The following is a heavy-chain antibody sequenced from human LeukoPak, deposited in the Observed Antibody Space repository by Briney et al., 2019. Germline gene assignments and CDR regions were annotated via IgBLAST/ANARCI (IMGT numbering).Heavy chain of an antibody. D-gene: IGHD1-14*01. CDR2: ISGDGNSI. J-gene: IGHJ5*02. CDR3: ARDHHPGWFDP. Sequence: GGSLRLSCAASGFTFSNFGMSWVRQAPGKGLVWVSRISGDGNSISYVDSVKGRFTISRDDAKNTLYLQMNSLRDEDTGVYYCARDHHPGWFDPWGQGTLVTVSS. V-gene: IGHV3-74*01. CDR1: GFTFSNFG.